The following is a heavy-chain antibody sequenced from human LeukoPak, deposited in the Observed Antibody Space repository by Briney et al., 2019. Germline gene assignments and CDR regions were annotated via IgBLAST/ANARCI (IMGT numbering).Heavy chain of an antibody. D-gene: IGHD5-18*01. V-gene: IGHV2-5*02. CDR2: IYWDDDK. CDR1: GFSISTSGVG. CDR3: AHRASIQLWIRAPDAFDI. Sequence: SGPTLGNPTQTLTLTCTYSGFSISTSGVGVGWIRQPPGKALEWLALIYWDDDKRYSPSLKSRLTITKDTSKNQVVLTMTNMDPVDTATYYCAHRASIQLWIRAPDAFDIWGQGTMVTVSS. J-gene: IGHJ3*02.